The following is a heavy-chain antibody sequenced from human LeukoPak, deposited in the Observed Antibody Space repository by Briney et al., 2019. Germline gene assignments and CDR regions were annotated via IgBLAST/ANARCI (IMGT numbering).Heavy chain of an antibody. D-gene: IGHD3-10*01. Sequence: ASVKVSCKASGYTFTSYDINWVRQATGQGLEWMGWMNPNSGNTGYAQKFQGRVAMTRNTSISTAYMELSSLRSEDTAVYYCARSVARRVLWFGELSSWGQGTLVTVSS. CDR1: GYTFTSYD. J-gene: IGHJ4*02. V-gene: IGHV1-8*01. CDR2: MNPNSGNT. CDR3: ARSVARRVLWFGELSS.